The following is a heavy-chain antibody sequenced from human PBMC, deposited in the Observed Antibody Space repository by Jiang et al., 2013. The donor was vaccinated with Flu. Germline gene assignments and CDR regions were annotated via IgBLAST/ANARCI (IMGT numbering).Heavy chain of an antibody. CDR2: INSDGSST. Sequence: VQLVESGGGLVQPGGSLRLSCAASGFTFSSYWMHWVRQAPGKGLVWVSRINSDGSSTSYADSVKGRFTISRDNAKNTLYLQMNSLRAEDTAVYYCARMMVDDYGDYVGASAFDIWGQGTMVTVSS. J-gene: IGHJ3*02. D-gene: IGHD4-17*01. CDR3: ARMMVDDYGDYVGASAFDI. V-gene: IGHV3-74*01. CDR1: GFTFSSYW.